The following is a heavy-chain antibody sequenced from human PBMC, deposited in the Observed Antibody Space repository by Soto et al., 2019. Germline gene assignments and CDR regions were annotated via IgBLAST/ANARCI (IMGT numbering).Heavy chain of an antibody. J-gene: IGHJ5*02. CDR3: ARQASGYYYGWFDP. V-gene: IGHV4-39*01. CDR1: SGSILDSTYY. D-gene: IGHD3-22*01. Sequence: SETMSLTCTVSSGSILDSTYYWAWKRKSPGKGLEWIGTIFYSGGTFYTPSLKSRVTMSVDTSNNQFSLKLSSVTAADTAVYYCARQASGYYYGWFDPWGQGTLVTVSS. CDR2: IFYSGGT.